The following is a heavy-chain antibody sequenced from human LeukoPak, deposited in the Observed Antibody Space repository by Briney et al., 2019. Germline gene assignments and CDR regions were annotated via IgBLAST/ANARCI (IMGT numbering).Heavy chain of an antibody. J-gene: IGHJ4*02. Sequence: GESLKISCKGSGYKFTNYWIAWVRQMPGQGLEWLGIIYPRDSDTRYSPSFQGQVSISVDTSIDTAYLQWSSVKASDTTMYYCARLLAAPYYINFWGQGTLVTVSS. CDR1: GYKFTNYW. CDR2: IYPRDSDT. D-gene: IGHD6-25*01. CDR3: ARLLAAPYYINF. V-gene: IGHV5-51*01.